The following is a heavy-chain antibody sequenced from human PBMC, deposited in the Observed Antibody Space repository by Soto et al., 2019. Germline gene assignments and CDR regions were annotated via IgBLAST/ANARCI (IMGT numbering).Heavy chain of an antibody. Sequence: PSETLSLTCAVSGGSISSSNWWSWVRQPPGKGLEWIGEIYHSGSTNYNPSLKSRVTISVDKSKNQFSLKLSSVTAADTAVYYCARAASTGYCSGGSCYPDLDYYYYGMDVWGQGTTVTVSS. V-gene: IGHV4-4*02. CDR1: GGSISSSNW. D-gene: IGHD2-15*01. CDR3: ARAASTGYCSGGSCYPDLDYYYYGMDV. J-gene: IGHJ6*02. CDR2: IYHSGST.